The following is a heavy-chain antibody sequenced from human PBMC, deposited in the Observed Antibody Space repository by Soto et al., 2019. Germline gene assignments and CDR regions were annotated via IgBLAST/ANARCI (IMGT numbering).Heavy chain of an antibody. CDR3: AKDGAYYYGSGSYNYYYYYMDV. J-gene: IGHJ6*03. V-gene: IGHV3-74*01. D-gene: IGHD3-10*01. CDR1: GFTFNSYW. Sequence: GGSLRLSCAASGFTFNSYWMHWVRQAPGKGLVWVSRINNGGSSKSYADSVKGRFTISRDNSKNTLYLQMNSLRAEDTAVYYCAKDGAYYYGSGSYNYYYYYMDVWGKGTTVTVSS. CDR2: INNGGSSK.